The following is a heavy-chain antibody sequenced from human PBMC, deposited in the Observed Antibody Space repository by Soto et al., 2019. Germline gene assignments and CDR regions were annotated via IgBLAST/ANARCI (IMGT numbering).Heavy chain of an antibody. J-gene: IGHJ6*02. CDR3: ARLNYYGSGSFGVMDV. CDR1: GYTFTTYW. Sequence: EVQLVQSGAEVKKPGQSLRISCKGSGYTFTTYWISWVRQMPGKGLEWMGRIDPSDSYTNYSPSFQGHVTISTDRSTSTAYLQWSSLKASDTAVYYCARLNYYGSGSFGVMDVWGQGTTVTVSS. D-gene: IGHD3-10*01. V-gene: IGHV5-10-1*01. CDR2: IDPSDSYT.